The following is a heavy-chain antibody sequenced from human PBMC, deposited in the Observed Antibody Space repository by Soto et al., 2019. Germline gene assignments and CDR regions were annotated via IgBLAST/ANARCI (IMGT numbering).Heavy chain of an antibody. J-gene: IGHJ3*02. D-gene: IGHD4-17*01. Sequence: SETLSLTCAVSGGSISSGSYYWGWIRQPPGKGLEWIGSIYYSGSTYYNPSLKSRATISVDTSKNQFSLKLSSVTAAGTAVYYCARHKGGPEYGDYDAFDIWGQGTMVTVSS. CDR2: IYYSGST. CDR1: GGSISSGSYY. V-gene: IGHV4-39*01. CDR3: ARHKGGPEYGDYDAFDI.